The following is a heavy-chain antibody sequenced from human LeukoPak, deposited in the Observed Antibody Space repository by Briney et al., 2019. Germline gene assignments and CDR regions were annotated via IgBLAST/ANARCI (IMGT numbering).Heavy chain of an antibody. CDR2: IYYSGST. CDR3: ARVTPLGYCSSTSCYAGLGTFDI. J-gene: IGHJ3*02. V-gene: IGHV4-30-2*01. CDR1: GGSISSGGYS. Sequence: PSQTLSLTCAVSGGSISSGGYSWSWIRQPPGKGLEWIGYIYYSGSTYYNPSLKSRVTISVDRSKNQFSLKLSSVTAADTAVYYCARVTPLGYCSSTSCYAGLGTFDIWGQGTMVTVSS. D-gene: IGHD2-2*01.